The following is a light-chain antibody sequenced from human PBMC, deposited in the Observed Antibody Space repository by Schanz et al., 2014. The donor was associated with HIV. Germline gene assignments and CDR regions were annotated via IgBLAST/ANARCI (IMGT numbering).Light chain of an antibody. CDR1: QNIGNW. J-gene: IGKJ1*01. V-gene: IGKV1-5*03. CDR3: QQYRDRVT. Sequence: QMTQSPSTLSASVGDRVTITCRASQNIGNWVAWYQQKPGKAPNLLIYRASTLKTGVPSRFSGSASGTEFALTISSLQPDDFATYYCQQYRDRVTFGQGTKVEV. CDR2: RAS.